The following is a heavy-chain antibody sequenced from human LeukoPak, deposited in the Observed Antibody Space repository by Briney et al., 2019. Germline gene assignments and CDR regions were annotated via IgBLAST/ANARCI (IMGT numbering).Heavy chain of an antibody. V-gene: IGHV4-4*07. Sequence: PSETLSLTCTVSGGSISSYYWSWIRQPAGKGLEWIGRIYTSGSTNYNPSLKSRVTMSVDTSKNQFSLKLSSVTAADTAVYYCGRGRPPPTTIFGVVVATGDYYYMDVWGKGTTVTVSS. D-gene: IGHD3-3*01. CDR2: IYTSGST. CDR1: GGSISSYY. J-gene: IGHJ6*03. CDR3: GRGRPPPTTIFGVVVATGDYYYMDV.